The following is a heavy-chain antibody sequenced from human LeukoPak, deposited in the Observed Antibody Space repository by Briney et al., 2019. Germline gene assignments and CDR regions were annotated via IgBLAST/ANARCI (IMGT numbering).Heavy chain of an antibody. D-gene: IGHD6-13*01. CDR3: AKAAIATSANWYYFGMDV. J-gene: IGHJ6*02. Sequence: GGSLRLSCSASGFTFSSYAMSWVRLAPGKGLEWISSISGSGDFAFYADSVKGRFTISRDNSKNTLYLIMNGLRAEDTAVFFCAKAAIATSANWYYFGMDVWGQGTTVTVSS. CDR2: ISGSGDFA. V-gene: IGHV3-23*01. CDR1: GFTFSSYA.